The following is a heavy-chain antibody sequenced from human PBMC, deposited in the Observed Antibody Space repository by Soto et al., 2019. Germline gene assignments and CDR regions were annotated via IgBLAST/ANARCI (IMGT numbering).Heavy chain of an antibody. D-gene: IGHD4-17*01. CDR3: ARDYGGNPGSFDY. J-gene: IGHJ4*02. CDR1: GFTFSSYG. CDR2: ISYDGSNK. Sequence: GGSLRLSCAASGFTFSSYGMHWVRQAPGKGLEWVAVISYDGSNKYYADSVKGRFTISRDNSKNTLYLQMNSLRAEDTAVYYWARDYGGNPGSFDYWGQGTRVTVAS. V-gene: IGHV3-30-3*01.